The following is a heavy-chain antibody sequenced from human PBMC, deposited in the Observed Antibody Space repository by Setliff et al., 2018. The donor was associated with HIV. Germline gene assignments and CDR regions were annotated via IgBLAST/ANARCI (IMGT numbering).Heavy chain of an antibody. V-gene: IGHV1-69*13. CDR2: IIPIFGTA. CDR1: GGTFSSYA. Sequence: GASVKVSCKASGGTFSSYAISWVRQAPGQGLEWMGGIIPIFGTANYAQKFQGRVTITADESTSTAYMELSSLRSEDTAVYYCASIVGASDAFDIWGQGTMVTVS. J-gene: IGHJ3*02. D-gene: IGHD1-26*01. CDR3: ASIVGASDAFDI.